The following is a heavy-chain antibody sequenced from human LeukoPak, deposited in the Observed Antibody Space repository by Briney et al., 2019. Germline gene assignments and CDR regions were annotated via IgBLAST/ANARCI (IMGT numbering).Heavy chain of an antibody. CDR1: GYTLTELS. Sequence: ASVKVSCKVSGYTLTELSMHWVRQAPGKGLEWMGGFDPEDGETIYAQKFQGRVTMTEDTSTDTAYMELSSLRSEDTAVYYCATASSIAAAGTEWFDPWGQGTLVTVSS. V-gene: IGHV1-24*01. CDR3: ATASSIAAAGTEWFDP. J-gene: IGHJ5*02. D-gene: IGHD6-13*01. CDR2: FDPEDGET.